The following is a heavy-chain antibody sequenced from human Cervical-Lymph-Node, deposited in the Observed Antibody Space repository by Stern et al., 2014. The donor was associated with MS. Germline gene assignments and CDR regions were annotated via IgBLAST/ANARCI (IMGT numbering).Heavy chain of an antibody. CDR3: TIDTFGPEDY. CDR2: VNRDGPST. CDR1: GFTFRNYW. D-gene: IGHD3-16*01. J-gene: IGHJ4*02. Sequence: EVQLVQSGGGLVQPGGSLRLSCVASGFTFRNYWMHWVRQGPGKGLVGVERVNRDGPSTNHADTVKGRFTIYRDNARNTLYLQMNNLRVEDTAVYFCTIDTFGPEDYWGQGTSVAVSS. V-gene: IGHV3-74*01.